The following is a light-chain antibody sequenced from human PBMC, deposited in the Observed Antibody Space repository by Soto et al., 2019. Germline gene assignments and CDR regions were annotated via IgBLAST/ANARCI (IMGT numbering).Light chain of an antibody. Sequence: VLTQSPGTLSLSPGERATLSCRASQSVSGTYFAWYQQKPGQAPRLLIYGTSSRAGGVPARFSGSGSGTDFTLTINRLEPEDFALYYCQQYGDSGWTFGQGTKVDIK. CDR2: GTS. J-gene: IGKJ1*01. CDR1: QSVSGTY. V-gene: IGKV3-20*01. CDR3: QQYGDSGWT.